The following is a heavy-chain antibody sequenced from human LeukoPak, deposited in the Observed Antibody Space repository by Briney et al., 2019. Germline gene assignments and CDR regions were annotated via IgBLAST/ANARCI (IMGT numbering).Heavy chain of an antibody. CDR1: GFTVSSNY. CDR3: ARCTVTIDAFDI. D-gene: IGHD4-17*01. J-gene: IGHJ3*02. V-gene: IGHV3-66*01. Sequence: GGSLSLSCAASGFTVSSNYMSWVRQAPGKGLEWVSVIYSGGSTYYTDSVKGRFTISRDNSKNTLYLQMNSLRAEDTAVYYCARCTVTIDAFDIWGQGTMVTVSS. CDR2: IYSGGST.